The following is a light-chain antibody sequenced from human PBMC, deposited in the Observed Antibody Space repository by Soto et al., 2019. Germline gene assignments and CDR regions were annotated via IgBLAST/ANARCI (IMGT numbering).Light chain of an antibody. CDR3: SSYAGRNNVV. CDR1: SSDIGGYKY. Sequence: QSALTPPPSASGSPGQSVTISCTGTSSDIGGYKYVSWYQQHPGKAPKLMIYEVSKRPSGVPDRFSGSKSGNTASLTVSGLQTEDEADYYCSSYAGRNNVVFGGGTKLTVL. V-gene: IGLV2-8*01. CDR2: EVS. J-gene: IGLJ2*01.